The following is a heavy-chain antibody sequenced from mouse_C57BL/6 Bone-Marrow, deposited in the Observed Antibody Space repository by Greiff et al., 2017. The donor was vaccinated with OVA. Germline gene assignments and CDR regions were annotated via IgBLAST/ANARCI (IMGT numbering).Heavy chain of an antibody. J-gene: IGHJ3*01. D-gene: IGHD2-3*01. V-gene: IGHV1-80*01. Sequence: QVQLQQSGAELVKPGASVKISCKASGYAFSSYWMNWVKQRPGKGLEWIGQIYPGDGDTNYNGKFKGKATLTADKSSSTAYMQLSSLTSEDSAVYCCASPLYDGYSAWFAYWGQGTLVTVSA. CDR3: ASPLYDGYSAWFAY. CDR2: IYPGDGDT. CDR1: GYAFSSYW.